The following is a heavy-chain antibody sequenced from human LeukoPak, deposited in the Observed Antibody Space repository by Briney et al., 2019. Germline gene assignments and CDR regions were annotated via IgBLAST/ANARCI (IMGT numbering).Heavy chain of an antibody. CDR2: ISHIGTI. D-gene: IGHD5/OR15-5a*01. Sequence: SETLSLTCTISGDSIDPYSWSWIRQPPGKGLEWIGYISHIGTIKYNISLMSRVSMGLDKPNNEFSLSLRSVTATDTALYFCARHQGSTVFNYWGRGVPVIVSS. V-gene: IGHV4-59*08. CDR1: GDSIDPYS. CDR3: ARHQGSTVFNY. J-gene: IGHJ1*01.